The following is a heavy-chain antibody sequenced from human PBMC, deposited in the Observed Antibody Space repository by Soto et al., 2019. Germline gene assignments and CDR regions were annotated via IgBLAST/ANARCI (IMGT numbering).Heavy chain of an antibody. CDR2: ISGSGGST. V-gene: IGHV3-23*01. Sequence: GGSLRLSCAASGFTFSSYAMSWVRQAPGKGLEWVSAISGSGGSTYYADSVKGRFTISRDNSKNTLYLQMNSLRAEDTAVYYCAKCPELPWHGSCYTNAWGQGTLVTVSS. D-gene: IGHD2-15*01. J-gene: IGHJ4*02. CDR3: AKCPELPWHGSCYTNA. CDR1: GFTFSSYA.